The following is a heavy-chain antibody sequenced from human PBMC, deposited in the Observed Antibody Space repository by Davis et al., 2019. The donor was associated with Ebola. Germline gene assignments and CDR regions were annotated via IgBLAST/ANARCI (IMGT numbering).Heavy chain of an antibody. CDR1: GFTFSSYS. CDR2: ISSSSSTI. CDR3: AKGGITMIVAYYFDY. D-gene: IGHD3-22*01. J-gene: IGHJ4*02. V-gene: IGHV3-48*01. Sequence: GGSLRLSCAASGFTFSSYSMNWVRQAPGKGLEWVSYISSSSSTIYYADSVKGRFTISRDNAKNSLYLQMNSLRAEDTAVYYCAKGGITMIVAYYFDYWGQGTLVTVSS.